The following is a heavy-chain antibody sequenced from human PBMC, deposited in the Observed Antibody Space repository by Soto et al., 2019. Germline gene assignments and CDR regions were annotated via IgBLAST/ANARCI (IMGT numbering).Heavy chain of an antibody. D-gene: IGHD6-13*01. V-gene: IGHV1-18*01. CDR3: ARDPYSSSSDAFDI. CDR1: GYTFTNYG. J-gene: IGHJ3*02. CDR2: INAYNGNT. Sequence: ASVKVSCKASGYTFTNYGISWVRQAPGQGLEWMGWINAYNGNTNYAQKFQGRVTITADESTSTAYMELNSLRAEDTAVYYCARDPYSSSSDAFDIWGQGTMVTVS.